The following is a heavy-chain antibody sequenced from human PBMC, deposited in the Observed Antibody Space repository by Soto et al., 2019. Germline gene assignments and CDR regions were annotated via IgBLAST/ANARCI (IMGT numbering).Heavy chain of an antibody. J-gene: IGHJ3*02. CDR1: GGTFSTYT. Sequence: QVQLLQSGAEMKKPGSSVMVSCKASGGTFSTYTIIWVRQAPGQGLEWMGRIIPMLDITNTAQSFQGRVTITADKSTSTAYLELSALRSDDTAIYFCTLGSWSAETFDIWGRGTMVTVSS. CDR3: TLGSWSAETFDI. D-gene: IGHD6-13*01. V-gene: IGHV1-69*02. CDR2: IIPMLDIT.